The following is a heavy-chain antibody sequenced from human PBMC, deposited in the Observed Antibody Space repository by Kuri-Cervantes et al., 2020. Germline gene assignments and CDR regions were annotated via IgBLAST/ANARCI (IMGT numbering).Heavy chain of an antibody. D-gene: IGHD6-13*01. CDR2: FDPEDGET. Sequence: ASVKVSCKVSGYTLTELSMHWVRQAPGKGLEWMGGFDPEDGETIYAQKFQGRVTMTEDTSTDTAYMELRSLRSDDTAVYYCARDRHSSSWYADIPFDYWGQGTLVTVSS. CDR1: GYTLTELS. V-gene: IGHV1-24*01. J-gene: IGHJ4*02. CDR3: ARDRHSSSWYADIPFDY.